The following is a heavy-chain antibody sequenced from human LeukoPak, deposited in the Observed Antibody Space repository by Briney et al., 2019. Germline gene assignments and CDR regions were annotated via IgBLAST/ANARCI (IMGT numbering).Heavy chain of an antibody. CDR2: IYYSGST. CDR1: GGSISSSSYY. Sequence: SETLSLTCTVSGGSISSSSYYWGWIRQPPGKGLEWIGSIYYSGSTYYNPSLKSRVTISVDTSKNQFSLKLSSVTAADTAVYYCARGVVATIELSFDYWGQGTLVTVSS. J-gene: IGHJ4*02. V-gene: IGHV4-39*07. CDR3: ARGVVATIELSFDY. D-gene: IGHD5-12*01.